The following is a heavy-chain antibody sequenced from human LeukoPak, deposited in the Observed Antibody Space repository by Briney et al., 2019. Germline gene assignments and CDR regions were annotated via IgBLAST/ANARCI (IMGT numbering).Heavy chain of an antibody. J-gene: IGHJ4*02. CDR3: ARGITGAGYYFDL. Sequence: SQTLSLTCVISGDSVSSNSVAWNWIRQSPSRGLEWLGRTYYRSKWYNDYPVSVKSRIAINPDTSKNQFSLQLNSVTPEDTAVYYCARGITGAGYYFDLWGQGILVTVSS. D-gene: IGHD6-19*01. CDR1: GDSVSSNSVA. CDR2: TYYRSKWYN. V-gene: IGHV6-1*01.